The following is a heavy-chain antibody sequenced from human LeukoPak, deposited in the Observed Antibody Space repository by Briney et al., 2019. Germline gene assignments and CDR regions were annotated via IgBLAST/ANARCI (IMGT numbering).Heavy chain of an antibody. CDR2: ISSSSHAR. CDR1: GFSFSTYN. J-gene: IGHJ4*02. V-gene: IGHV3-48*02. Sequence: GGSLRLSCAASGFSFSTYNMNWVRQAPGKGLEWVSYISSSSHARYYADSVQGRFTLSRDNAKNSLYQQMNSLRDEDTAVYYCASLQLWSLGYWGQGTLVTVSS. D-gene: IGHD5-18*01. CDR3: ASLQLWSLGY.